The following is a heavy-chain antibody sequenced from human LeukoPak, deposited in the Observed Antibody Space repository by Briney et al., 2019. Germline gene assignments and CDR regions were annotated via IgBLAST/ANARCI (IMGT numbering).Heavy chain of an antibody. CDR2: INHSGST. J-gene: IGHJ5*02. CDR3: ARPSLGQFDP. CDR1: GGSFSGYY. V-gene: IGHV4-34*01. Sequence: SETLSLTCAVYGGSFSGYYWSWIRQPPGKGLEWIGEINHSGSTNYNPSLKSRVTISVDTSKNQFSLKLGSVTAADTAVYYCARPSLGQFDPWGQGTLVTVSS. D-gene: IGHD3-16*02.